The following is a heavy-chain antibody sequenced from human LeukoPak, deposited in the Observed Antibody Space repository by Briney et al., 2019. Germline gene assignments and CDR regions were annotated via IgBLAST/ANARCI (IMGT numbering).Heavy chain of an antibody. CDR1: GVAINTNYW. CDR2: VYHEGST. D-gene: IGHD2-21*02. Sequence: SETLSLTCAVSGVAINTNYWWTWVRQTPGKGLEWIGEVYHEGSTNYNPSLKSRVTISIDKSKRHFSLKMRSVTAADTAVYYCARVRVMTSTPLPFDYWGQGTRVTVSS. CDR3: ARVRVMTSTPLPFDY. J-gene: IGHJ4*02. V-gene: IGHV4-4*02.